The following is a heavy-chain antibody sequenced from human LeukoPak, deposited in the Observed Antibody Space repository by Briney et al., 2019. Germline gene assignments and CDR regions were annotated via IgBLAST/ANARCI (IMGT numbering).Heavy chain of an antibody. V-gene: IGHV1-8*01. CDR1: GYTFTSYD. CDR3: ARQGQGDNMVRGVIITYYFDY. J-gene: IGHJ4*02. Sequence: ASVKVSCKASGYTFTSYDINWVGQATGQGLEWMGWMNPNSGNTGYAQKFQGRVTMTRNTSISTAYMELSSLRSEDTAVYYCARQGQGDNMVRGVIITYYFDYWGQGTLVTVSS. CDR2: MNPNSGNT. D-gene: IGHD3-10*01.